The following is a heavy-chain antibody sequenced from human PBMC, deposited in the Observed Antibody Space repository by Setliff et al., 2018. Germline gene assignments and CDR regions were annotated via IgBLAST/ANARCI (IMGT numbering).Heavy chain of an antibody. Sequence: GASVKVSCKSSGYTFTSYGVSWVRQAPGQGLEWMGWVNPYNGDTKNAQKFQGRVAMTTDTSTATAYMELRSLRSDDTAVYYCASDSPEMVAPPAAHCFDPWGQGTLVTV. J-gene: IGHJ5*02. CDR2: VNPYNGDT. V-gene: IGHV1-18*01. CDR3: ASDSPEMVAPPAAHCFDP. CDR1: GYTFTSYG. D-gene: IGHD2-15*01.